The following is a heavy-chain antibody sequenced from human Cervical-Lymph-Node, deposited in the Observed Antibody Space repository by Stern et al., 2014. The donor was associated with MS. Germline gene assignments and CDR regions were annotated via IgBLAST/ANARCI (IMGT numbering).Heavy chain of an antibody. CDR1: GYTFTSFG. Sequence: QVQLVPSGAEVKKPGASVKVSCKASGYTFTSFGISWVRQAPGQGLEWVGWISAYNGNTNYAQKVQGRVTMTTETSTSTAYLELRSLTSDDTAVYFCARSLGHCSGGSCPMDFDFWGQGTLVTVSS. CDR2: ISAYNGNT. D-gene: IGHD2-15*01. CDR3: ARSLGHCSGGSCPMDFDF. V-gene: IGHV1-18*01. J-gene: IGHJ4*02.